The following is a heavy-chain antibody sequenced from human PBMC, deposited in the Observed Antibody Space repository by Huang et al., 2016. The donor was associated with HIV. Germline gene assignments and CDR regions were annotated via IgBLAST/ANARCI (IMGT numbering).Heavy chain of an antibody. V-gene: IGHV3-74*01. CDR3: ARDPRIQSWLNFFDY. J-gene: IGHJ4*02. Sequence: EVQLVESGGGLVQPGGSLRLSCAASGFSISSYWMDWVRQAPGKGLVVGSRMNSEGSRTSYADSVKGRFTISRDNAKNTLYLQMNSLRAEDTAVYYCARDPRIQSWLNFFDYWGQGTLVSVSS. CDR1: GFSISSYW. D-gene: IGHD3-22*01. CDR2: MNSEGSRT.